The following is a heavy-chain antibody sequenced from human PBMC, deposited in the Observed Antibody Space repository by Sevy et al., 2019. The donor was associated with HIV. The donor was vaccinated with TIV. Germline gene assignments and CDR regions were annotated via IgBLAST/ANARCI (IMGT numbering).Heavy chain of an antibody. D-gene: IGHD1-7*01. CDR2: ISYDGVNQ. V-gene: IGHV3-30*01. Sequence: GGSLRLSCAASGFSFSYYPMHWVRQAPGKGLEWVALISYDGVNQYYAASVKGRFTVSRDNSKNTLYLQMNSLRAEDTGVNYCARGVGRGEYLNYAYLDYWGQGALVTVSS. CDR1: GFSFSYYP. J-gene: IGHJ4*02. CDR3: ARGVGRGEYLNYAYLDY.